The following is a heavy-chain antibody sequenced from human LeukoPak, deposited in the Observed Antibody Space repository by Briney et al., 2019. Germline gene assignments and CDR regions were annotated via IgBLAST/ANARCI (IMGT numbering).Heavy chain of an antibody. Sequence: SETLSLTCTVSGGSISSYYWSWIRQPPGKGLEWIGYIYYSGSTNYNPSLKSRVTISVDTSKNQFSLKLSSVTAADTAVYYCARSTRYCSGGSCSHFDYWGQGTLVTVSS. V-gene: IGHV4-59*01. D-gene: IGHD2-15*01. CDR2: IYYSGST. CDR3: ARSTRYCSGGSCSHFDY. J-gene: IGHJ4*02. CDR1: GGSISSYY.